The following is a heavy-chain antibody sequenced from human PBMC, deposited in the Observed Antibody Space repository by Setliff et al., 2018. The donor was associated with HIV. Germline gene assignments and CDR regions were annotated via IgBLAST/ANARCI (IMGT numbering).Heavy chain of an antibody. V-gene: IGHV4-38-2*02. Sequence: PSETLSLTCAVSGYSISNGYYWGWIRQPPGKGLEWIGSIYHSGNTYYNPSLKSRLTISVDTSKNHFSLKLNSVTAADTAVYYCARDRGGYSGYVDIWGQGPMVTVSS. CDR3: ARDRGGYSGYVDI. CDR2: IYHSGNT. CDR1: GYSISNGYY. J-gene: IGHJ3*02. D-gene: IGHD5-12*01.